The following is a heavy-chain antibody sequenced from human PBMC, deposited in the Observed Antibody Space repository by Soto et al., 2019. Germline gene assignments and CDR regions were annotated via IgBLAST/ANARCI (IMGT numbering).Heavy chain of an antibody. CDR2: IIPIFGTA. CDR1: GGTFSSYA. CDR3: AVDVGYYYDSSGYLPGWFGP. Sequence: QVQLVQSGAEVKKPGSSVKVSCKASGGTFSSYAISWVRQAPGQGLEWMGGIIPIFGTANYAQKFQGRVTITADESTSTGYMGLSSLRSEDTAVYYCAVDVGYYYDSSGYLPGWFGPWGQGTLVTVSS. J-gene: IGHJ5*02. D-gene: IGHD3-22*01. V-gene: IGHV1-69*01.